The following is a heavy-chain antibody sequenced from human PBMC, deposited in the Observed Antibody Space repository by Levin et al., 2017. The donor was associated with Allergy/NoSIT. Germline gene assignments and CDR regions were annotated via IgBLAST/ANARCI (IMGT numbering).Heavy chain of an antibody. CDR1: GYSFTSYW. CDR3: ARPADRSGVGYFQH. CDR2: IYPGDSDG. Sequence: GGSLRLSCKGSGYSFTSYWIGWVRQMPGKGLEWMGIIYPGDSDGRYSPSFQGQVTISADKSISTAYLQWSSLKASDTAMYYCARPADRSGVGYFQHWGQGTLVTVSS. J-gene: IGHJ1*01. V-gene: IGHV5-51*01. D-gene: IGHD6-25*01.